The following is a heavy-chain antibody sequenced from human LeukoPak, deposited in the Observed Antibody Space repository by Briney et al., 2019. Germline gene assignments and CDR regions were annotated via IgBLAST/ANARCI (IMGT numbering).Heavy chain of an antibody. D-gene: IGHD5-18*01. J-gene: IGHJ4*02. CDR3: ARDQGGGYSYGWQSFDY. CDR2: ISSSSSTI. Sequence: GGSLRLSCAVSGFTFSSYSMNWVRRAPGKGLEWVSYISSSSSTIYYADSVKGRFAISRDNAKNSLYLQMNSLRAEDTAVYYCARDQGGGYSYGWQSFDYWGQGTLVTVSS. CDR1: GFTFSSYS. V-gene: IGHV3-48*04.